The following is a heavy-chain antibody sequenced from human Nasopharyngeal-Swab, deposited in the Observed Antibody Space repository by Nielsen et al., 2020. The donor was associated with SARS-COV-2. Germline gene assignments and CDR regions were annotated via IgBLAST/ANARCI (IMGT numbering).Heavy chain of an antibody. Sequence: GGSLRLSCAASGFTFSSYGMHWVRQAPGKGLEWVGRIKSKTDGGTTDYAAPVKGRFTISRDDSKNTLYLQMNSLKTEDTAVYYCTTDYDILTGYHLFDYWGQGTLVTVSS. D-gene: IGHD3-9*01. CDR2: IKSKTDGGTT. CDR3: TTDYDILTGYHLFDY. J-gene: IGHJ4*02. V-gene: IGHV3-15*01. CDR1: GFTFSSYG.